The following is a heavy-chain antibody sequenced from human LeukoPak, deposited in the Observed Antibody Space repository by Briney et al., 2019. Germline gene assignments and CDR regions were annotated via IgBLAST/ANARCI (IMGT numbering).Heavy chain of an antibody. CDR1: GFTFSNAW. D-gene: IGHD6-13*01. V-gene: IGHV3-15*01. CDR2: IKSKTDGGTT. CDR3: AKDSIAAAVTLGYYYYYYMDV. J-gene: IGHJ6*03. Sequence: GGSLRLSCAASGFTFSNAWMSWVRQAPGKGLEWVGRIKSKTDGGTTDNAAPVKGRFTTSRDDSKNTLYLQMNSLKTEDTAVYYCAKDSIAAAVTLGYYYYYYMDVWGKGTMVTVSS.